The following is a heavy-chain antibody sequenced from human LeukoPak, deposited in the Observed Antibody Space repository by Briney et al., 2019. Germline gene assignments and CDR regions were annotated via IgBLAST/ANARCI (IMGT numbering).Heavy chain of an antibody. CDR3: SYDTSGPEDY. D-gene: IGHD2-15*01. J-gene: IGHJ4*02. Sequence: PGGSLRLSCAASGFTFDDYAMHWVRQAPGKGLEWVSGISWNSGSIGYADSVKGRFTISRDNAKNSLYLQMNSLGAEDTAIYYCSYDTSGPEDYWGQGTLVTVSS. V-gene: IGHV3-9*01. CDR1: GFTFDDYA. CDR2: ISWNSGSI.